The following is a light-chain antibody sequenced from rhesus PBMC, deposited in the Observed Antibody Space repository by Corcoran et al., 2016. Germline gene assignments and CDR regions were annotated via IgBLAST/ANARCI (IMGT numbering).Light chain of an antibody. CDR3: QQESNWSYS. V-gene: IGKV3-17*02. CDR2: DAS. Sequence: EIVMTQSPATLSLSPGERATLSCRASQSVSSRLAWSQQNPGQAPRLLIYDASSRVTGIPDRFSVSGSGTDFTLTISSLEPEDVAVYFGQQESNWSYSFGQGTKVEI. CDR1: QSVSSR. J-gene: IGKJ2*01.